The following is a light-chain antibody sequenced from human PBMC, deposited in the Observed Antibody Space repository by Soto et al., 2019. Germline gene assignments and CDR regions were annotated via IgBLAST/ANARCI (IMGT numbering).Light chain of an antibody. CDR1: SSDVGGYNY. CDR2: EVS. Sequence: QSALPQPASVSGSPGQSITISCTGTSSDVGGYNYVSWYQQHPGKAPKLMIYEVSNRPSGVSNRFSGSKSGNTASLTISGLQAEDEADYYCSSYTSSSTHWVFGGGTKLTVL. J-gene: IGLJ3*02. V-gene: IGLV2-14*01. CDR3: SSYTSSSTHWV.